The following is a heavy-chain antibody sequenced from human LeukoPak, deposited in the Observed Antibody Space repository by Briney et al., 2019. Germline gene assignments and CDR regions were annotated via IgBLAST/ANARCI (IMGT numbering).Heavy chain of an antibody. Sequence: ASVKVPCKASGYTFTSYGISWVRQAPGQGLEWMGWISAYNGNTNYAQKLQGRVTMTTDTSTSTAYMELRSLRSDDTAVYYCAREEILSTRYCSGGSCYLGQHYYYGMDVWGQGTTVTVSS. CDR3: AREEILSTRYCSGGSCYLGQHYYYGMDV. CDR2: ISAYNGNT. J-gene: IGHJ6*02. CDR1: GYTFTSYG. V-gene: IGHV1-18*01. D-gene: IGHD2-15*01.